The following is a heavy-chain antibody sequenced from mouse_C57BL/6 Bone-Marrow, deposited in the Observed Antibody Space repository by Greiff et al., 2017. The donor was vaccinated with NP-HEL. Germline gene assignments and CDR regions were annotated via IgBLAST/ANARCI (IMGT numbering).Heavy chain of an antibody. Sequence: VQLQQSGTVLVRPGASVKISCKTSGYTFTSYWMHWVKQTPGQGLEWLGAIYPGNSAISYNEKLKSRVTLTVGTSSSTAYMQLSSLTSEDSAVYYCARGGYYGSSFWYFDVWGTGTTVTVSS. V-gene: IGHV1-5*01. CDR2: IYPGNSAI. CDR3: ARGGYYGSSFWYFDV. CDR1: GYTFTSYW. D-gene: IGHD1-1*01. J-gene: IGHJ1*03.